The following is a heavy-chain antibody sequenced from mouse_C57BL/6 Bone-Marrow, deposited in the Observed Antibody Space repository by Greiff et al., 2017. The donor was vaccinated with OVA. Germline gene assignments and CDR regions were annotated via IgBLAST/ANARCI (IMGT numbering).Heavy chain of an antibody. D-gene: IGHD2-10*02. CDR1: GFSLTSYG. J-gene: IGHJ4*01. CDR2: IWSGGST. CDR3: AKMEEYDYAMDY. Sequence: VMLVESGPGLVQPSQSLSITCTVSGFSLTSYGVHWVRQSPGKGLEWLGVIWSGGSTDYNAAFMSRLSITKDNSKSQVFFKMISLQADDTAIYYCAKMEEYDYAMDYWGQGTSVTVSS. V-gene: IGHV2-5*01.